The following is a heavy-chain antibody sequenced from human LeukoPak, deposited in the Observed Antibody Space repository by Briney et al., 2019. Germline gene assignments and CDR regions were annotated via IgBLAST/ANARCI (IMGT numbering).Heavy chain of an antibody. V-gene: IGHV6-1*01. J-gene: IGHJ4*02. CDR2: TYYRSKWYN. D-gene: IGHD3-22*01. Sequence: SQTLSLTCAISGDSVSSNSAAWNWIRQSPSRGLEWLGRTYYRSKWYNDYAVSVKSRITINPDTSKNQFSLQLNSVTPEDTAVYYCARESTHYDSSGYYYNAIDYWGQGTLVTVSS. CDR1: GDSVSSNSAA. CDR3: ARESTHYDSSGYYYNAIDY.